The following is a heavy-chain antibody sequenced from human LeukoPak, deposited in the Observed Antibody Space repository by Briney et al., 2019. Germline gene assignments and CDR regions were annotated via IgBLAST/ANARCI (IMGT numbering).Heavy chain of an antibody. CDR1: GFTFSSYA. CDR3: ARAAVGYSYGKPFDY. V-gene: IGHV3-64*01. J-gene: IGHJ4*02. Sequence: GGSLRLSCAASGFTFSSYAMHWVRQAPGKGLEYVSAISSNGGSTYYANSVKGGFTISRDNSKNTLYLQMGSLRAEDMAVYYCARAAVGYSYGKPFDYWGQGTLVTVSS. D-gene: IGHD5-18*01. CDR2: ISSNGGST.